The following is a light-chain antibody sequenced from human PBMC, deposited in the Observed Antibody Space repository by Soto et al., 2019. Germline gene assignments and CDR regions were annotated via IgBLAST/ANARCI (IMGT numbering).Light chain of an antibody. CDR3: QQYHSYPLT. J-gene: IGKJ4*01. V-gene: IGKV1-5*03. CDR1: ESVSNW. CDR2: KAS. Sequence: DIQMTQSPSTLSATVGDRVTITCRASESVSNWSAWFQQYPGKAPKLLMYKASRLDTGVPSRFSGSGSGTEFTLIISSLQPDDFATYYCQQYHSYPLTFGGGTKV.